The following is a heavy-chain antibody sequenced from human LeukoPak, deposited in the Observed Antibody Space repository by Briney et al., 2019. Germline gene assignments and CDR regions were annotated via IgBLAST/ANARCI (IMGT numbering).Heavy chain of an antibody. CDR2: IKRDGSEK. CDR1: GFTFSSYW. V-gene: IGHV3-7*05. CDR3: ARDHGLQYYYYGMDV. Sequence: GGSLRLSCAASGFTFSSYWMSWVRQAPGKGLEWVANIKRDGSEKYYVDSVKGRFTISRDNAKNSLYLQMNSLRAEDTAVYYCARDHGLQYYYYGMDVWGQGTTVTVSS. J-gene: IGHJ6*02. D-gene: IGHD4-11*01.